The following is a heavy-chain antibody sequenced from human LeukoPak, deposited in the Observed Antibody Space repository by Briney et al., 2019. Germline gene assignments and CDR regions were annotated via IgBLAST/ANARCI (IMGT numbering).Heavy chain of an antibody. Sequence: PGGSLRLSCAASGFTFSSYWMSWVRQAPGKGLEWVANIKQDGSEKYYVDSVKGRFTISRDNAKNSLYLQMNSLRAEDTAVYYCAKRDDSSGYYLRYFDYWGQGTLVTVSS. V-gene: IGHV3-7*03. CDR2: IKQDGSEK. D-gene: IGHD3-22*01. CDR3: AKRDDSSGYYLRYFDY. J-gene: IGHJ4*02. CDR1: GFTFSSYW.